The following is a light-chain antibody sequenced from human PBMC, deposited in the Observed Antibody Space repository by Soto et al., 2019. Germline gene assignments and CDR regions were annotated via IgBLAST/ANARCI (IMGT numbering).Light chain of an antibody. CDR1: QKIESW. Sequence: DIQMTQVPSTLAASVGDRVIITWRASQKIESWVAWFQQTPGKAPKLLIYKASTLDVGVPPRFVCSGAGTACTRAISSLQPEDAATDYCLQDINYTWTFGQGTKVDI. J-gene: IGKJ1*01. V-gene: IGKV1-5*03. CDR2: KAS. CDR3: LQDINYTWT.